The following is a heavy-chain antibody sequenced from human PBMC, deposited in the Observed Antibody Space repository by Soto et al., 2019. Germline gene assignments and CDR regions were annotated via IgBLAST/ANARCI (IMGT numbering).Heavy chain of an antibody. CDR1: GFTFSSYG. Sequence: QVQLVESGGGVVQPGRSLRLSCAASGFTFSSYGMHWVRQAPGKGLEWVAVIWDDGSNKYYADSVKGRFTISRDNSKKKLYLQMHSLRAEDTAGYYCAGDEATMVRGVIGWFDPWGQGTLVTVSS. D-gene: IGHD3-10*01. CDR2: IWDDGSNK. CDR3: AGDEATMVRGVIGWFDP. V-gene: IGHV3-33*01. J-gene: IGHJ5*02.